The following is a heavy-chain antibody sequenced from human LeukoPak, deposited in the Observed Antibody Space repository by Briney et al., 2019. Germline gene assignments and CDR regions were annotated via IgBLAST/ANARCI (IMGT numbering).Heavy chain of an antibody. CDR3: ARHFHMGEASFFRDYFDY. Sequence: PGGSLRLSCAASGFTFSSYAMSWIRQPPGKGLEWIGYIYYSGSTNYNPSLKSRVTISVDTSKNQFSLKLSSVTAADTAVYYCARHFHMGEASFFRDYFDYWGQGTLVTVSS. D-gene: IGHD3-16*01. J-gene: IGHJ4*02. V-gene: IGHV4-59*08. CDR1: GFTFSSYA. CDR2: IYYSGST.